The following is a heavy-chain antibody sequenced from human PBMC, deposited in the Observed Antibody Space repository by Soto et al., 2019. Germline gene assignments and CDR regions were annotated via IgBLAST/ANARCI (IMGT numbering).Heavy chain of an antibody. V-gene: IGHV4-4*02. CDR1: GDSMSSSNW. J-gene: IGHJ4*02. CDR2: AHHSGRT. Sequence: QVQLLESGPGLLKPSGTLSLTCTVSGDSMSSSNWWNWVRQPPGKGLEWIGEAHHSGRTNYNPSLKSRVTISVDRSQNHFSLQLTSLTAADTAVYYCARSEATALDYWGQGTLVTVSS. CDR3: ARSEATALDY.